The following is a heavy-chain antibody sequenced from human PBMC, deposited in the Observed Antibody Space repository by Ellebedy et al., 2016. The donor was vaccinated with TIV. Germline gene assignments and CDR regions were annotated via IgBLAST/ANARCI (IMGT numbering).Heavy chain of an antibody. Sequence: AASVKVSCKASGYTLTGSYMHWVRQAPGQGLEWMGGIMPIFGAADYAQKFQGRVTITADESTSTAYMELTSLRSEDTAVYYCARDQRTAPGLLGYWGQGTLVTVSS. J-gene: IGHJ4*02. CDR3: ARDQRTAPGLLGY. D-gene: IGHD6-13*01. CDR2: IMPIFGAA. CDR1: GYTLTGSY. V-gene: IGHV1-69*13.